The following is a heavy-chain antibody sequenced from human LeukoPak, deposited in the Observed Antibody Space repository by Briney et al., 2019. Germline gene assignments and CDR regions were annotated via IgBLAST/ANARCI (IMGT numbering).Heavy chain of an antibody. CDR3: AGKSGSYKGFDY. J-gene: IGHJ4*02. D-gene: IGHD1-26*01. CDR1: GFSVSNDY. V-gene: IGHV3-53*01. Sequence: PGGSLRLSCAASGFSVSNDYTSWVRQAPGKGLEWISVIYSGSNTYYADSVKGRFAISRDNSKNTLYLLINNLRAEDTAVYYCAGKSGSYKGFDYWGLGTLVTVSS. CDR2: IYSGSNT.